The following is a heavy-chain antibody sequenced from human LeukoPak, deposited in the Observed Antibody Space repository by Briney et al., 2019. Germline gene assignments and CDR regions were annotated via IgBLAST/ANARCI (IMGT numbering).Heavy chain of an antibody. Sequence: GGSLRLSCAASGCTFSSYAMNWVRQAPGKGLEWVSAISGSGGSTYYADSVKGRFTISRDNSKNTLYLQMNSLRAEDTAVYYCAKVLGIASEYFQHWGQGTLVTVSS. CDR2: ISGSGGST. CDR1: GCTFSSYA. D-gene: IGHD6-13*01. J-gene: IGHJ1*01. CDR3: AKVLGIASEYFQH. V-gene: IGHV3-23*01.